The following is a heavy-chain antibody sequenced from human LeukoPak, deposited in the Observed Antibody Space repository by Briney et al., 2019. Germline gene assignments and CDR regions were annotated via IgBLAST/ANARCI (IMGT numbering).Heavy chain of an antibody. CDR1: GFTFSSYA. CDR2: ISGSGGST. V-gene: IGHV3-23*01. CDR3: ARDSPNDYGDYFDY. Sequence: GGSLRLSCAASGFTFSSYAMSWVRHAPGKGLEWVSGISGSGGSTYYADSVKGRLTISRDNSKNTLYLQMNCLRDEDTAVYYCARDSPNDYGDYFDYWGQGTLVTASS. J-gene: IGHJ4*02. D-gene: IGHD4-17*01.